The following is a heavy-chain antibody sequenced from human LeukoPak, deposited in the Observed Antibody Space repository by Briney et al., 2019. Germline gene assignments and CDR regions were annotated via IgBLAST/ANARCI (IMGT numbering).Heavy chain of an antibody. CDR1: GYSISSGYY. CDR3: ARENGYKYDY. Sequence: SETLSLTCTVSGYSISSGYYWGWIQPPPGKGLEWIGSIYHSGSTYYNPSLKSRVTISVDTSKNQFSLKLSSVTAADTAVYYCARENGYKYDYWGQGTLVTVSS. CDR2: IYHSGST. J-gene: IGHJ4*02. V-gene: IGHV4-38-2*02. D-gene: IGHD5-24*01.